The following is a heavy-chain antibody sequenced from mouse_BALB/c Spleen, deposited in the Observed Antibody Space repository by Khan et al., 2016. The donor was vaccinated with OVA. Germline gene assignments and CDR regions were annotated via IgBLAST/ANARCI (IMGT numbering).Heavy chain of an antibody. CDR3: ARRTTVYAMDF. D-gene: IGHD1-1*01. CDR2: INPRSGFT. Sequence: QVQLQQSGAELARPGASVKMSCKASGYTFTNYTMHWVKQRPGQGLEWIGYINPRSGFTDYNQKFTDKATLTADKSSSPAYMPLHSLTSEDSAVYYCARRTTVYAMDFWGQGTSVTGSS. V-gene: IGHV1-4*01. J-gene: IGHJ4*01. CDR1: GYTFTNYT.